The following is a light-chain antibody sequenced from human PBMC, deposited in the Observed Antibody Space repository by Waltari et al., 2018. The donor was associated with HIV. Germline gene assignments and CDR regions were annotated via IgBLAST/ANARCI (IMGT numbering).Light chain of an antibody. Sequence: EIVMTQSPDSLAVSLGERATIRCKESQSLLYSSDNKNYFAWYQQKPGQPPNLLIYWASTRESGVPDRFSGSGSGTDFTLTINNLQAEDVAVYYCQQYFRAPLTFGGGTRVEIK. CDR2: WAS. CDR3: QQYFRAPLT. V-gene: IGKV4-1*01. J-gene: IGKJ4*01. CDR1: QSLLYSSDNKNY.